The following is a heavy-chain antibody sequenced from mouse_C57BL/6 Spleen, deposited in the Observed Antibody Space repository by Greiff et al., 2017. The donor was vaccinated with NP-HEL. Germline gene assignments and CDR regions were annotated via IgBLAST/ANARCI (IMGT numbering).Heavy chain of an antibody. Sequence: QVQLQQSGAELVKPGASVKISCKASGYAFSSYWMNWVKQRPGKGLEWIGQIYPGDGDTNYNGKFKGKATLTADKSSSTAYMQLSSLTSEDSAVYFCARRGSSYGYAMDDWGQGTSVTVSS. J-gene: IGHJ4*01. CDR1: GYAFSSYW. D-gene: IGHD1-1*01. V-gene: IGHV1-80*01. CDR2: IYPGDGDT. CDR3: ARRGSSYGYAMDD.